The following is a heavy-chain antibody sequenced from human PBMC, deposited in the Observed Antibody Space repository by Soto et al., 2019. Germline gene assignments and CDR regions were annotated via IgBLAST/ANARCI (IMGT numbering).Heavy chain of an antibody. J-gene: IGHJ4*02. CDR2: VYWTGST. Sequence: SESLSLACSVSGYSITTNGYYWGWIRQPPGKGLQWIGNVYWTGSTFSHPSLTSRVFISVDTSKNEFSLRLTSVTAADTAVYYCARSHYTYGLLIDYWGPGTLVTVSS. CDR1: GYSITTNGYY. D-gene: IGHD2-8*01. CDR3: ARSHYTYGLLIDY. V-gene: IGHV4-39*01.